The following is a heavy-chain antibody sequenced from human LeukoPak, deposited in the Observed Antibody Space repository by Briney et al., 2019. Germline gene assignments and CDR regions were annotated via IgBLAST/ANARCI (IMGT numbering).Heavy chain of an antibody. J-gene: IGHJ5*02. Sequence: ASVKVSCKASGYTFTGYYMHWVRQAPGQGLEWMGWINPNSGGTNYAQKFQGRVTMTRDTSISTAYMELSRLRSDDTAVYYCARDRSYIVVVVAATWFDLWGQGTLVTVSS. D-gene: IGHD2-15*01. CDR1: GYTFTGYY. CDR3: ARDRSYIVVVVAATWFDL. V-gene: IGHV1-2*02. CDR2: INPNSGGT.